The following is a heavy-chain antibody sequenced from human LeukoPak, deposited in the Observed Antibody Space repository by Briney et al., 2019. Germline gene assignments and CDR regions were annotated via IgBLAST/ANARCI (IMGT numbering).Heavy chain of an antibody. CDR2: INHSGST. D-gene: IGHD5-18*01. CDR1: GGSFSGYY. CDR3: ARGPLANNTASPTYYFDY. V-gene: IGHV4-34*01. Sequence: TPSETLSLTCAVYGGSFSGYYWSWIRQPPGKGPEWIGGINHSGSTNYNPSLKSRVTISVDTSKNQFSLKLSSVTAADTAVYYCARGPLANNTASPTYYFDYWGQGTLVTVSS. J-gene: IGHJ4*02.